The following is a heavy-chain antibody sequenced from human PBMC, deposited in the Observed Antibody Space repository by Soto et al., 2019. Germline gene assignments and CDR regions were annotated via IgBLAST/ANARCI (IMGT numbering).Heavy chain of an antibody. CDR3: ARGYKAPAVDAFDI. CDR1: GYIFTDYY. CDR2: INPNSGDT. V-gene: IGHV1-2*06. Sequence: ASVKVSGKASGYIFTDYYMHWARQAPVQELGWMGRINPNSGDTNYAQKFQGRVTMTRDTSISTAYTELSSLRSEDTAVYYCARGYKAPAVDAFDIWGQGTMVTVSS. J-gene: IGHJ3*02. D-gene: IGHD2-2*02.